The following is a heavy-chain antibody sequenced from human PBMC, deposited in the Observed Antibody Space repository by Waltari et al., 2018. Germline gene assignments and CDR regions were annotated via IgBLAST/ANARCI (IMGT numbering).Heavy chain of an antibody. J-gene: IGHJ4*02. D-gene: IGHD5-12*01. V-gene: IGHV3-7*01. CDR1: GLTCRSYW. CDR3: ARDRGSQYFFDY. Sequence: EVQLGESGGGLVQPGGSLRLSCGASGLTCRSYWMSWVRQAPGKGLEWVANIKQDGSEKYYVDSVKGRFTISRDNAKNSLYLQMNSLRAEDTAVYYCARDRGSQYFFDYWGQGTLVTVSS. CDR2: IKQDGSEK.